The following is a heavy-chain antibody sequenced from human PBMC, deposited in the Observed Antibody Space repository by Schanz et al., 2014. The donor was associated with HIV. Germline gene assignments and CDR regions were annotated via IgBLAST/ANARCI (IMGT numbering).Heavy chain of an antibody. J-gene: IGHJ5*02. CDR2: ISDSGGST. CDR3: AKGMVRGAPSWFDP. Sequence: EVHLVESGGGLIQPGESLRLSCVASGFTFGTRWMYWVRQGPGKGLAWVSRISDSGGSTYYADSVKGRFSISRDNSKNTLYLQMNSLRAEDTAVYYCAKGMVRGAPSWFDPWGQGTLVTVSP. V-gene: IGHV3-23*04. CDR1: GFTFGTRW. D-gene: IGHD3-10*01.